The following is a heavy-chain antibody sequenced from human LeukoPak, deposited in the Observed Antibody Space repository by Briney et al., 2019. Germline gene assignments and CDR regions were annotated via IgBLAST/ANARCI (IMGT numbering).Heavy chain of an antibody. V-gene: IGHV4-59*08. CDR2: IYYSGST. CDR3: ARHGRVRGVFDY. J-gene: IGHJ4*02. Sequence: PSETLSLTCTVSGXSISSYYGSWIRQPPGKGLEWIGYIYYSGSTNYDPSLKSRVTISVDTSRNQFSLKLSSVTAADTAVYYCARHGRVRGVFDYWGQGTLVTVSS. CDR1: GXSISSYY. D-gene: IGHD3-10*01.